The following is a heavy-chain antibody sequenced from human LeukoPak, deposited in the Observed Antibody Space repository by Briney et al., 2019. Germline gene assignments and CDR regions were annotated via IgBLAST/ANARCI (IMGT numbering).Heavy chain of an antibody. J-gene: IGHJ6*03. D-gene: IGHD2/OR15-2a*01. V-gene: IGHV4-61*02. CDR2: IYTSGST. CDR3: ARGNYYYYMDV. CDR1: GGSISSGSYY. Sequence: PSQTLSLTCTASGGSISSGSYYWSWIRQPAGKGLEWIGRIYTSGSTNYNPSLKSRVTISVDTSKNQFSLKLSSVTAADTAVYYCARGNYYYYMDVWGKGTTVTVSS.